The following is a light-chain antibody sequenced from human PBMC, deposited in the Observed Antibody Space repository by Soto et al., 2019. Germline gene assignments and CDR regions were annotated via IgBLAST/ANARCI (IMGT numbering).Light chain of an antibody. J-gene: IGKJ1*01. CDR1: QGISSY. V-gene: IGKV1-9*01. CDR2: AAS. CDR3: QQVNSYPRA. Sequence: DIQMTQSPSSVSASVGDRVTITCRASQGISSYLAWYQQKPGKAPKLLIYAASTLQYGVPSRFSGSGSGTEFTLTISSLQPEDFATYYCQQVNSYPRALGQGTKVDIK.